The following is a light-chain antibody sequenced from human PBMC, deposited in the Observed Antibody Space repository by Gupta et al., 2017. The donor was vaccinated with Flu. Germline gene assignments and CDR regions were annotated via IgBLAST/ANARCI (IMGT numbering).Light chain of an antibody. V-gene: IGKV1-27*01. CDR1: RDVGIF. J-gene: IGKJ1*01. CDR3: QHDDNVRRA. Sequence: PSSLFASVGDRVTITCRASRDVGIFLAWFQQKPGKVPQLLIYATSTLHSGVPPRFSGGRSGTDFTLTISSLQPEDFASYFCQHDDNVRRAFGQGTKVEVK. CDR2: ATS.